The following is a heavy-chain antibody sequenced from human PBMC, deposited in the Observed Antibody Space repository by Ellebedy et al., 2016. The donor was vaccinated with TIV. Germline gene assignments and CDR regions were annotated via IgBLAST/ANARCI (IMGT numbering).Heavy chain of an antibody. Sequence: ASVKVSXXASGYTFTSYGISWVRQAPGQGLEWMGWISAYNGNTNYAQKLQGRVTITRDTSASTAYMELSSLRSEDTAVYYCATPKAVSGSYYDVRVDYYYYGMDVWGQGTTVTVSS. CDR1: GYTFTSYG. D-gene: IGHD1-26*01. V-gene: IGHV1-18*01. CDR2: ISAYNGNT. J-gene: IGHJ6*02. CDR3: ATPKAVSGSYYDVRVDYYYYGMDV.